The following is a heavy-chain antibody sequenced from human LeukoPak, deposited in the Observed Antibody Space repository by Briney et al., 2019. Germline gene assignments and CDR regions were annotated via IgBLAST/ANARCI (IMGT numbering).Heavy chain of an antibody. Sequence: PSETLSLTCTVSGGSISSSSYYWGWIRQPPGKGLEWIGSIYYSGSTYYNPSLKSRVTISVDTSKNQFSLKLSSVTAADTAVYYCARLPYSSGWYGEDYWGQGTLVTVSS. J-gene: IGHJ4*02. CDR2: IYYSGST. CDR1: GGSISSSSYY. CDR3: ARLPYSSGWYGEDY. V-gene: IGHV4-39*01. D-gene: IGHD6-19*01.